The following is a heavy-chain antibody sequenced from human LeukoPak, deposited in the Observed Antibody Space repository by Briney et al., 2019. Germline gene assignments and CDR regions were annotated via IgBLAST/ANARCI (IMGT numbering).Heavy chain of an antibody. J-gene: IGHJ4*02. CDR3: ARPYDSSGYYSGY. CDR1: GFTFSSYS. CDR2: ISSSSSYI. D-gene: IGHD3-22*01. Sequence: GGSLRLSCAASGFTFSSYSMNWVRQAPGKGLEWVSSISSSSSYIYYADSVKGRFTISRDNAKNSLYLQMNSLRAEDTAVYYCARPYDSSGYYSGYWGQGTLVTVSS. V-gene: IGHV3-21*01.